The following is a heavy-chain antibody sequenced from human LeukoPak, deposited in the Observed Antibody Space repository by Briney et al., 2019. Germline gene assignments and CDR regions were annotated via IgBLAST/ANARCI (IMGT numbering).Heavy chain of an antibody. CDR2: ISSSSSYI. CDR1: GFTFSSYS. CDR3: ANLFSGIAAAGTLGY. V-gene: IGHV3-21*01. J-gene: IGHJ4*02. Sequence: PGGSLRLSCAASGFTFSSYSMNWVRQAPAKGLEWVSSISSSSSYIYYADSVKGRFTISRDNAKNSLYLQMNSLRAEDTAVYYCANLFSGIAAAGTLGYWGQGTLVTVSS. D-gene: IGHD6-13*01.